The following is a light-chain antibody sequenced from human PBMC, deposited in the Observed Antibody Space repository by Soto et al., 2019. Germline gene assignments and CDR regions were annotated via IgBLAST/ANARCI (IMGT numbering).Light chain of an antibody. CDR3: AAWDDRRDGGV. J-gene: IGLJ3*02. V-gene: IGLV1-44*01. CDR1: SSNIGSNS. CDR2: RNN. Sequence: QSVLTQPPSASGTPGQRVTISCSGSSSNIGSNSVNWYQQRPGTAPNLLIYRNNQRPSGVPDRFSGSKSGTSDSLALSGLQPEDEADYYCAAWDDRRDGGVFGGGTKLTVL.